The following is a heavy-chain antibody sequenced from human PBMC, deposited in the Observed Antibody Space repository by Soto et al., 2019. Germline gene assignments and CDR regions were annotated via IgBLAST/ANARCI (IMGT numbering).Heavy chain of an antibody. CDR2: IYYSGST. V-gene: IGHV4-39*01. CDR3: ARHPGGGYSYGYFHY. CDR1: GGSISSSSYY. D-gene: IGHD5-18*01. Sequence: SETLSLTCTVSGGSISSSSYYWGWIRQPPGKGLEWIGSIYYSGSTYYNPSLKSRVTISVDTSKNQFSLKLSSVTAADTAVYYCARHPGGGYSYGYFHYWGQGTLVTVSS. J-gene: IGHJ4*02.